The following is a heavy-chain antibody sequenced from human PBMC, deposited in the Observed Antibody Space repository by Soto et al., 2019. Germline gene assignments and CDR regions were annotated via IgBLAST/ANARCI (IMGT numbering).Heavy chain of an antibody. CDR2: INPSGGST. D-gene: IGHD6-13*01. V-gene: IGHV1-46*03. CDR1: GYTFTSYY. Sequence: ASVKVSCKASGYTFTSYYMHWVRQAPGQGLEWMGIINPSGGSTSYAQEFQGRVTMTRDTSTSTVYMELSSLRSEDTAVYYCARDRGIAAAGKPVGYYYYYMDVWGKGTTVTVSS. CDR3: ARDRGIAAAGKPVGYYYYYMDV. J-gene: IGHJ6*03.